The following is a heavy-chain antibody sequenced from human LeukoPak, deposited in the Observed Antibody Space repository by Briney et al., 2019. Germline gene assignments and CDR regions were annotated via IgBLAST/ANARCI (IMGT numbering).Heavy chain of an antibody. D-gene: IGHD6-13*01. V-gene: IGHV3-66*01. CDR3: AREAPGTRRFDY. CDR1: ELTFSSYS. Sequence: PGGSLRLSCAASELTFSSYSMNWVRQAPEKGLEWVSTFYSDGNTYYGDSVKGRFTVSRDNSKNTVYLQMSSVRAEDTAVYFCAREAPGTRRFDYWGQGTLVTVPS. CDR2: FYSDGNT. J-gene: IGHJ4*02.